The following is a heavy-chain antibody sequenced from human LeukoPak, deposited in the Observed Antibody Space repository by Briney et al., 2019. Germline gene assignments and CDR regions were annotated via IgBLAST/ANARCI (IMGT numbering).Heavy chain of an antibody. Sequence: GSLRLSCAASGFTFGDYGMSWIRQPPGKGLEWIGDIRYSGSTNYNPSPKSRVTISVDTSNNQFSLKLSSVTAADTAVYYCARKGSSPYSSGWYRGSRAEYFQHWGQGTLVTVSS. J-gene: IGHJ1*01. CDR3: ARKGSSPYSSGWYRGSRAEYFQH. V-gene: IGHV4-34*01. CDR1: GFTFGDYG. CDR2: IRYSGST. D-gene: IGHD6-19*01.